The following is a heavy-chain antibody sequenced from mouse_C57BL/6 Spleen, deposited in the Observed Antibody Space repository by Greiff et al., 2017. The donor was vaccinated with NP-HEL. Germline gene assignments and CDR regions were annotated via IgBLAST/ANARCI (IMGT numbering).Heavy chain of an antibody. V-gene: IGHV1-76*01. J-gene: IGHJ3*01. CDR3: AREDSSGWAY. Sequence: QVHVKQSGAELVRPGASVKLSCKASGYTFTDYYINWVKQRPGQGLEWIARIYPGSGNTYYNEKFKGKATLTAEKSSSTAYMQLSSLTSEDSAVYFCAREDSSGWAYWGQGTLVTVSA. CDR2: IYPGSGNT. D-gene: IGHD3-2*02. CDR1: GYTFTDYY.